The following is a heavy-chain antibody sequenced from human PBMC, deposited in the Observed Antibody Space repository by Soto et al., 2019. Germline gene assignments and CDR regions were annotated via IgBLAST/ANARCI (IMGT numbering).Heavy chain of an antibody. CDR1: GGSISSYY. J-gene: IGHJ3*02. D-gene: IGHD2-15*01. CDR3: ARAPGGYCSGGSCYSDAFDI. V-gene: IGHV4-59*01. Sequence: TLSLTCTVSGGSISSYYWSWIRQPPGKGLEWIGYIYYSGSTNYNPSLKSRVTISVDTSKNQFSLKLSSVTAADTAVYYCARAPGGYCSGGSCYSDAFDIWGQGTMVTVSS. CDR2: IYYSGST.